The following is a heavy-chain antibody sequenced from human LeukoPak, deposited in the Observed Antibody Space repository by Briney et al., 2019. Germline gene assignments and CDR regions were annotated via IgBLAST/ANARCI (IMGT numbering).Heavy chain of an antibody. CDR1: GGSFSAYY. CDR2: INNSGST. D-gene: IGHD2-2*01. J-gene: IGHJ3*02. CDR3: RIVEVPPPREASDI. Sequence: PSETLSLTCAVYGGSFSAYYWSGIRHPPGKRLEWSGEINNSGSTNYNPSLKRRVTMSVDTSKNQVSLKLSSVSAADTAVYYCRIVEVPPPREASDIWGQGTMVTVTS. V-gene: IGHV4-34*01.